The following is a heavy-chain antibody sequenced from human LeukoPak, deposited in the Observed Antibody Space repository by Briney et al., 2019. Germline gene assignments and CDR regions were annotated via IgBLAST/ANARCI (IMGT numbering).Heavy chain of an antibody. CDR2: INPKSGDT. CDR3: ARGGTGWFY. CDR1: GYTFTSYY. D-gene: IGHD6-19*01. V-gene: IGHV1-2*02. J-gene: IGHJ4*02. Sequence: GASVNVSCKASGYTFTSYYMHWVRQAPGQGLEWMGWINPKSGDTKYAQKFRGRVTMTRDTSINTAYMELSSLRSDDTAVYYCARGGTGWFYWGQGTLVTVSS.